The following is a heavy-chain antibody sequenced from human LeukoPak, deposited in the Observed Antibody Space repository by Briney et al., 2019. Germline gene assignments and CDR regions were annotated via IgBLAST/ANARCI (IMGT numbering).Heavy chain of an antibody. J-gene: IGHJ4*02. CDR1: GFTFSGSA. CDR3: TRRIAGVPISMGDY. D-gene: IGHD6-13*01. V-gene: IGHV3-73*01. CDR2: VRSKANNYAT. Sequence: GGSLRLSCAASGFTFSGSAMHWVRQAFGKGLEWVGRVRSKANNYATEYAASVKGRFTISRDDSKNTAYLQMNGLKTEDTAVYYCTRRIAGVPISMGDYWGQGTLVTVSS.